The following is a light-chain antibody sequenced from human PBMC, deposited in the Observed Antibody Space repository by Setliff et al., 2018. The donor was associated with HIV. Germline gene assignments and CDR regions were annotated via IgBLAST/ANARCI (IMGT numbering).Light chain of an antibody. CDR2: TNN. CDR1: SSNIGRNT. J-gene: IGLJ3*02. CDR3: ASWDDSLNGWV. Sequence: SVLTQPPSASGTPGQRVTISCSGSSSNIGRNTVNWYQQLPGTAPKLLIYTNNQRPSGVPDRFSGSKSGTSASLAISGLQSEDEADYHCASWDDSLNGWVFGGGTK. V-gene: IGLV1-44*01.